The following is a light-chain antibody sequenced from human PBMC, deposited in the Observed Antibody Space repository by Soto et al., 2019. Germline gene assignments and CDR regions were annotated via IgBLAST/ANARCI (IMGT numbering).Light chain of an antibody. Sequence: QSALTQPASVSGSPGQSITTSCTGTSSDVGGYNYVSWYQQHPGKAPKFLISEVSNRPSGVSNRFSASKSGNTASLTISGLQAEDEADYYCSSYTSSSTLVFGTGTKVTVL. CDR2: EVS. J-gene: IGLJ1*01. V-gene: IGLV2-14*01. CDR3: SSYTSSSTLV. CDR1: SSDVGGYNY.